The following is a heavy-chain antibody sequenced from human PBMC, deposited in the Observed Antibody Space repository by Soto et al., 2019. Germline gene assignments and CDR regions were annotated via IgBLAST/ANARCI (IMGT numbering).Heavy chain of an antibody. CDR3: ARFGVGVVNFFDP. J-gene: IGHJ5*02. CDR1: GGSISSYY. CDR2: IYYSGST. D-gene: IGHD3-3*01. Sequence: SETLSLTCTVSGGSISSYYWSWIRQPPGKGLEWIGYIYYSGSTNYNPSLKSRVTISVDTSKNQFSLKLSSVTAADTAVYYCARFGVGVVNFFDPWGQGTLVTVSS. V-gene: IGHV4-59*01.